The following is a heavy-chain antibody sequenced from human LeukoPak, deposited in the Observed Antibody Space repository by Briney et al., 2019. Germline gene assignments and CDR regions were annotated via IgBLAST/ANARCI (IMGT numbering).Heavy chain of an antibody. CDR1: GFTFSSYA. CDR3: ARGCIVDVWTYYFDY. V-gene: IGHV3-30*04. CDR2: IAYEGNNK. Sequence: GGSLRLSCAASGFTFSSYAMNWVRQAPGKGLEWLAFIAYEGNNKFYSDSVKGRFTVSRDNSQNTLYLQPNSLRGEDTAIYYCARGCIVDVWTYYFDYWGQGNLVTVSS. J-gene: IGHJ4*02. D-gene: IGHD3-3*01.